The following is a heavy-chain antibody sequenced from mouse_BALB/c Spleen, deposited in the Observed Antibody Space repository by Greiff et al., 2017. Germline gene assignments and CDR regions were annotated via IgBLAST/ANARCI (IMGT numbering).Heavy chain of an antibody. J-gene: IGHJ3*01. V-gene: IGHV2-9-2*01. CDR1: GFLLTSYD. CDR3: VRDSGSSYVGFAY. Sequence: QVQLKESGPGLVAPSQSLSITCTVSGFLLTSYDISWIRQPPGKGLEWLGVIWTGGGTNYNSAFMSRLSISKDNSKSQVFLKMNSLQTDDTAIYYCVRDSGSSYVGFAYWGQGTLVTVSA. D-gene: IGHD1-1*01. CDR2: IWTGGGT.